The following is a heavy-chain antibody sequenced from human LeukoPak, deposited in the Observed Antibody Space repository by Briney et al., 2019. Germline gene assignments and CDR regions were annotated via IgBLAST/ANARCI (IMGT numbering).Heavy chain of an antibody. CDR3: ARAHKQLWLKYHAFDI. CDR1: GGSISSYY. Sequence: PSETLSLTCTVSGGSISSYYWSWIRQPPGKGLEWIGYIYYSGSTNYNPSLKSRVTISVDTSKNQFSLKLSSVTAADTAVYYCARAHKQLWLKYHAFDIWGQGTMVTVSS. CDR2: IYYSGST. V-gene: IGHV4-59*01. J-gene: IGHJ3*02. D-gene: IGHD5-18*01.